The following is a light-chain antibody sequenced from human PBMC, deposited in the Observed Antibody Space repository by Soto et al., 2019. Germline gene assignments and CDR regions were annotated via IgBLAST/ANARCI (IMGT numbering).Light chain of an antibody. V-gene: IGKV1-39*01. CDR3: QQSYTTPRT. Sequence: DIQMTQSPSSLSASVGDRVTITCRASQSISSYFNWYQQKPGKAPKLLIYGASSLQSGVPSRFSGSGSRTDFTLPIISLQPEDFATYFCQQSYTTPRTFGQGTKVEVK. J-gene: IGKJ1*01. CDR1: QSISSY. CDR2: GAS.